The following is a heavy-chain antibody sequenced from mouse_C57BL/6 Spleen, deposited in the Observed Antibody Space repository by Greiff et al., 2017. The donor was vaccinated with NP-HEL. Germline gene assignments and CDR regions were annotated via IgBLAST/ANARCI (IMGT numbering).Heavy chain of an antibody. CDR3: ARDGSSRLAY. J-gene: IGHJ3*01. CDR1: GYTFTSYW. CDR2: IYPGSGST. V-gene: IGHV1-55*01. Sequence: QVQLQQPGAELVKPGASVKMSCKASGYTFTSYWLTWVKQRPGQGLEWIGDIYPGSGSTNYNEKFKSKATLTVDTSSSTAYMQLSSLTSEDSAVYYCARDGSSRLAYWGQRTLVTVSA. D-gene: IGHD1-1*01.